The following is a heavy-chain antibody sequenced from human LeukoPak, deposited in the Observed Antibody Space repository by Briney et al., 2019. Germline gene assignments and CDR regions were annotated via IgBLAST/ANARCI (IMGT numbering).Heavy chain of an antibody. CDR3: ARDRGPEQQLVRPFDY. Sequence: YPSETLSLTCTVSGGSISSYYWGWIRQPPGKGLEWIGSNTYYNPSLKSRVTISVDTSKNQFSLKLSSVTAADTAVYYCARDRGPEQQLVRPFDYWGQGTLVTVSS. CDR1: GGSISSYY. J-gene: IGHJ4*02. V-gene: IGHV4-39*02. D-gene: IGHD6-13*01. CDR2: NT.